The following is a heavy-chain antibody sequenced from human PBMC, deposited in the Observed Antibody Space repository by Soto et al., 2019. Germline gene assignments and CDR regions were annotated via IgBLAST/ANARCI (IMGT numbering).Heavy chain of an antibody. CDR3: ARARIANYYDILTGSRNWFDP. CDR1: GISVSTSDYY. Sequence: SETLSLTCTVSGISVSTSDYYWGWVRQPPGKGLDWIGNIYYSGSTFYNPSLRSRVTLSVDTSKNQFSLKLSSVTAADTAVYYCARARIANYYDILTGSRNWFDPWGQGTLVTVSS. V-gene: IGHV4-39*07. CDR2: IYYSGST. J-gene: IGHJ5*02. D-gene: IGHD3-9*01.